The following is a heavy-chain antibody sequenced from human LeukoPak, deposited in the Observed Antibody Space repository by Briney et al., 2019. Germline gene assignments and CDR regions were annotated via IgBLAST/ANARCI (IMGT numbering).Heavy chain of an antibody. CDR2: IYDSGST. CDR1: GGSIRSSYYY. J-gene: IGHJ1*01. V-gene: IGHV4-39*07. CDR3: AGTYYYDSSGLPFQH. D-gene: IGHD3-22*01. Sequence: SETLSLTCTVSGGSIRSSYYYWGWIRQPPGKGLEWIGSIYDSGSTYYNPSLKSRVTISVDTSKNQFSLKLSSVTAADTAVYYCAGTYYYDSSGLPFQHWGQGTLVTVSS.